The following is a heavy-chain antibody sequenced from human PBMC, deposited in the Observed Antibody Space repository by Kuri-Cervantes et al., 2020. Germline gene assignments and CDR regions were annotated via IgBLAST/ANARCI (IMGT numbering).Heavy chain of an antibody. CDR1: GFTFSSYA. D-gene: IGHD2-2*01. Sequence: GSLRLSCAASGFTFSSYAMHWVRQAPGKGLEWIGEIYHSGSTNYNPSLKSRVTISVDTSKNQFSLKLSSVTAADTAVYYCARGAIGYCSSTSYYRGRSSSKNWFDPWGQGTLVTVSS. J-gene: IGHJ5*02. CDR2: IYHSGST. V-gene: IGHV4-34*01. CDR3: ARGAIGYCSSTSYYRGRSSSKNWFDP.